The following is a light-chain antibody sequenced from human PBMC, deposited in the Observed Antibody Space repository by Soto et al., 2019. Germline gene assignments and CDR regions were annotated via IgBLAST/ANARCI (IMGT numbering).Light chain of an antibody. Sequence: EIVLTQSPGTLSLSPGERATLSCRASQTVTKNYLAWYQQQPGQAPRLLIYDASTRATGIPDRFTGSGSATDFTLTINRLEPEDFAVYYCQQYASDPLTFGGGTKVEIK. CDR2: DAS. CDR1: QTVTKNY. J-gene: IGKJ4*01. V-gene: IGKV3-20*01. CDR3: QQYASDPLT.